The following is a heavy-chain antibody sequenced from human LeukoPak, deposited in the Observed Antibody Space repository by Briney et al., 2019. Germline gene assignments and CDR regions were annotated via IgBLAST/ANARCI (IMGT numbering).Heavy chain of an antibody. CDR2: LYYTGSA. Sequence: SETLSVTCTVSGGSISGNYWSWIRQPPGRGLEWIGYLYYTGSAHYTPSLKYRVTMSVDTSKNQFSLKLTSATAADTAVYYCARVGRDGYNYFDFWGQGTLVTVSS. J-gene: IGHJ4*02. CDR3: ARVGRDGYNYFDF. D-gene: IGHD5-24*01. V-gene: IGHV4-59*01. CDR1: GGSISGNY.